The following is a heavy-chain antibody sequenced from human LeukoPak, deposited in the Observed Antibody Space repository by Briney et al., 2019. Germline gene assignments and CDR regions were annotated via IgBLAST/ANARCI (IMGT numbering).Heavy chain of an antibody. V-gene: IGHV4-34*01. CDR1: GGSFSGYY. J-gene: IGHJ5*02. D-gene: IGHD4-17*01. CDR3: ARGPTTVTHNWFDP. CDR2: INHSGST. Sequence: SETLSLTCAVYGGSFSGYYWSWIRQPPGKGLEWIGEINHSGSTNYNPSLKSRVTISVDTSKNQFSLKLSSVTAADTAVYYCARGPTTVTHNWFDPWGQGTLVTVSS.